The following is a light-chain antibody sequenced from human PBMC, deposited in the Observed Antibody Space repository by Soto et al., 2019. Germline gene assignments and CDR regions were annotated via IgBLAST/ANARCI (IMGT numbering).Light chain of an antibody. Sequence: AIRMTQSPSSLSASTGDRVTITCRASQGISSYLAWYQQKPGKAPKLLIYAASTLQSGVPSRFSGSGSGTDFTLTISCLQSEDFATYSCQQYYSYPPEKPFGGGTKVEIK. V-gene: IGKV1-8*01. CDR1: QGISSY. CDR2: AAS. CDR3: QQYYSYPPEKP. J-gene: IGKJ4*01.